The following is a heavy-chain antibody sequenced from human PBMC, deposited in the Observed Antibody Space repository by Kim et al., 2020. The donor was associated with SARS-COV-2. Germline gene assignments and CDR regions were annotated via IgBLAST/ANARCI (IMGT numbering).Heavy chain of an antibody. D-gene: IGHD3-3*01. V-gene: IGHV3-7*01. CDR2: IKQDGSEK. CDR1: GFTFSSYW. CDR3: ARSSAYYDFWSGYYVYYYYYMDV. Sequence: GGSLRLSCAASGFTFSSYWMSWVRQAPGKGLEWVANIKQDGSEKYYVDSVKGRFTISRDNAKNSLYLQMNSLRAEDTAVYYCARSSAYYDFWSGYYVYYYYYMDVWGKGTTVTVSS. J-gene: IGHJ6*03.